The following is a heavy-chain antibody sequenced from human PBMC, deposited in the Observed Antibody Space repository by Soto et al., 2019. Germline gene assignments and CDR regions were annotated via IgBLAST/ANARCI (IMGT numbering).Heavy chain of an antibody. CDR3: ARRLYYDSSGFEGGGMDV. J-gene: IGHJ6*02. D-gene: IGHD3-22*01. Sequence: PSETLSLTCAVYGWSFSGYYWTWIRQPPGTGLEWIGEINHSGSTNYNPSLKSRVTISVDTSKNQFSLKLSSVTAADTAVYYCARRLYYDSSGFEGGGMDVWGQGTTVTVSS. CDR2: INHSGST. CDR1: GWSFSGYY. V-gene: IGHV4-34*01.